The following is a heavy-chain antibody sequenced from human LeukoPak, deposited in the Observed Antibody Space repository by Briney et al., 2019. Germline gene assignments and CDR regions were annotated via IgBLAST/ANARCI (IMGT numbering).Heavy chain of an antibody. CDR1: GGSISSYY. J-gene: IGHJ3*02. CDR2: IYYSGGT. V-gene: IGHV4-59*01. CDR3: AREHEFAAFDI. Sequence: PSETLSLTCTVSGGSISSYYWSWIRQPPGKGLEWIGYIYYSGGTNYNPSLKSRVTISVDTSKNQFSLKLSSVTAADTAVYYCAREHEFAAFDIWGQGTMVTVSS.